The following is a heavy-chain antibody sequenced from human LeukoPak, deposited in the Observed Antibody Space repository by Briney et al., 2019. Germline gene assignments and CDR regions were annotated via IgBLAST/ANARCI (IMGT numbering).Heavy chain of an antibody. J-gene: IGHJ4*02. V-gene: IGHV3-9*01. D-gene: IGHD3-10*01. CDR3: ARESNYGSGSYYNGAVPFD. Sequence: GRSLRLSCAASGFTFDDYATHWVRQAPGRGLEWVSGISWNSGSIGYADSVKGRFTISRDNAKNSLYLQMNSLRAEDTAVYYCARESNYGSGSYYNGAVPFDWGQGTLVTVSS. CDR2: ISWNSGSI. CDR1: GFTFDDYA.